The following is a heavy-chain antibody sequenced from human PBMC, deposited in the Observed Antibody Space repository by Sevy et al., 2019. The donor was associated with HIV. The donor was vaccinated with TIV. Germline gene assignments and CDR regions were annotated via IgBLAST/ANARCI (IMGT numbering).Heavy chain of an antibody. CDR3: AKDIRYCSGGSCYNYGMDV. D-gene: IGHD2-15*01. CDR2: ISWNSGSI. Sequence: GGSLRLSCAASGFTFDDYAMHWVRQAPGKGLEWVSGISWNSGSIGYADSVKGRFTISRDNAKNSLYLQMNSLRAEDTALYYCAKDIRYCSGGSCYNYGMDVWGQGTTVTVSS. CDR1: GFTFDDYA. V-gene: IGHV3-9*01. J-gene: IGHJ6*02.